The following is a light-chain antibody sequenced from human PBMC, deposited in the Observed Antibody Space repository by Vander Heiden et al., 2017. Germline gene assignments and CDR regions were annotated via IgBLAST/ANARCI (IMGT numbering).Light chain of an antibody. V-gene: IGLV1-47*01. J-gene: IGLJ2*01. CDR2: RNN. CDR1: RSNIGSNY. Sequence: QSVLTQPPSASGAPGQRATISCSGSRSNIGSNYVYWYQQHPGTAPKLLIYRNNQRPSGVPDRFSGSKSGTSASLAISGLRSEDEADYYCAAWDDSLRDVVFGGGTKLTVL. CDR3: AAWDDSLRDVV.